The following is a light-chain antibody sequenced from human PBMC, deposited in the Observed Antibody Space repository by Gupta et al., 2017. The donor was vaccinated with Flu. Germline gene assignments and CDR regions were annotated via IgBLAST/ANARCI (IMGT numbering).Light chain of an antibody. CDR1: ALPDEY. CDR2: KDV. J-gene: IGLJ2*01. V-gene: IGLV3-25*02. CDR3: QSTDNNGLDVV. Sequence: YELTQPVSVSVSPGQTARISCSGDALPDEYAYWYQQKPGQAPVLVIYKDVERPSGIPERFSGSTSGTTVTLTISGVQAEDEADYYCQSTDNNGLDVVFGGGTKLTVL.